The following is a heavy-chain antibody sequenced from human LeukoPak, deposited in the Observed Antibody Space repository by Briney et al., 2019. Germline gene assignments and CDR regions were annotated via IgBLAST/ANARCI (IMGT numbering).Heavy chain of an antibody. CDR2: IKSKTNGGTT. D-gene: IGHD1-26*01. Sequence: GGSLRLSCAASGFTFSDAWMTWVRQAPGMGLEWVGRIKSKTNGGTTDYAAPVKGRFTISRDDSKNTLYLQINSLKTEDTAVYFCTADMSHSSRASDYWGQATLVTVSS. J-gene: IGHJ4*02. CDR3: TADMSHSSRASDY. V-gene: IGHV3-15*01. CDR1: GFTFSDAW.